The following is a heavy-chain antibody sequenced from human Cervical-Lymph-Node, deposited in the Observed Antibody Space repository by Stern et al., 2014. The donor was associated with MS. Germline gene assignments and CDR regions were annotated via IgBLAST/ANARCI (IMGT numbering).Heavy chain of an antibody. CDR1: GYRFSTFY. CDR3: ARIYCSGDECYHSFDT. V-gene: IGHV1-2*06. CDR2: IDPVSGTT. Sequence: VQLVQSGAEVKKPWASVYVSCAASGYRFSTFYLHWLRPAPAQGLPLIGRIDPVSGTTNSSLTLQGRLTMTRDRSISTAYLELSGLRSDDTAVYYCARIYCSGDECYHSFDTWGQGTLVTVSS. J-gene: IGHJ4*02. D-gene: IGHD3-16*02.